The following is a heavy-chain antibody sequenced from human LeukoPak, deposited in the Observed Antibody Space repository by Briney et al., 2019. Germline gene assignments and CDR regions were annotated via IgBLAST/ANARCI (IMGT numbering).Heavy chain of an antibody. CDR1: GYRFASYW. CDR2: IYPDDSDT. V-gene: IGHV5-51*01. J-gene: IGHJ4*02. CDR3: ARPIWIGDLFYYFDS. Sequence: GESLKISCRGSGYRFASYWIGWVRQLPGKGLEWMGIIYPDDSDTRYNPSFRGQVTISADKFVDTAYLQWNSLKASDTAMYYCARPIWIGDLFYYFDSWGQGTLVTVSS. D-gene: IGHD3-10*01.